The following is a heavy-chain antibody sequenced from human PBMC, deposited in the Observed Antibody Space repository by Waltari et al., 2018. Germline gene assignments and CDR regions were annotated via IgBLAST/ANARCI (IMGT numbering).Heavy chain of an antibody. CDR1: GGPFSSYA. D-gene: IGHD4-17*01. Sequence: QVQLVQSGAEGKKPGSSVKVSCKASGGPFSSYAISWVRQAPGQGLEWMGGIIPIFGTANYAQKFQGRVTITADESTSTSYMELSSLRSEDTAVYYCARDTRYGGNSGGFQHWGQGTLVTVSS. J-gene: IGHJ1*01. V-gene: IGHV1-69*01. CDR2: IIPIFGTA. CDR3: ARDTRYGGNSGGFQH.